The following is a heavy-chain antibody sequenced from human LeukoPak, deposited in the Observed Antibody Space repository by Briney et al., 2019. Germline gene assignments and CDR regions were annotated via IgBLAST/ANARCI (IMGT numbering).Heavy chain of an antibody. CDR1: GFTFSSYW. D-gene: IGHD2-21*01. Sequence: GGSLRLSCAASGFTFSSYWMHWVRQASGKGLEWVGRIRSKANSYATAYAASVKGRFTISRDDSKNTAYLQMNSLKTEDTAVYYCTRYGDYPFDYWGQGTLVTVSS. CDR2: IRSKANSYAT. V-gene: IGHV3-73*01. CDR3: TRYGDYPFDY. J-gene: IGHJ4*02.